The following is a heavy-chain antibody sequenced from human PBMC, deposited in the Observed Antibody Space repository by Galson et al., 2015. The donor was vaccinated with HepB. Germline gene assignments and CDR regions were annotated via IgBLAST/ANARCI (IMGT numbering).Heavy chain of an antibody. V-gene: IGHV1-69*13. Sequence: SVKVSCKASGGTFSSYAISWVRQAPEQGLEWMGGIIPIFGTANYAQKFQGRVTITADESTSTAYMELSSLRSEDTAVYYCARGDPCSSTSCYTGYWYFDLWGRGTLVTVSS. CDR2: IIPIFGTA. CDR3: ARGDPCSSTSCYTGYWYFDL. CDR1: GGTFSSYA. D-gene: IGHD2-2*02. J-gene: IGHJ2*01.